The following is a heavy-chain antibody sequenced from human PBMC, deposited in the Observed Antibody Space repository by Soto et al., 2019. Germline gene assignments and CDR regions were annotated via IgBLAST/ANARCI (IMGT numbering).Heavy chain of an antibody. V-gene: IGHV3-53*01. CDR3: ARDHRLYGSFDY. CDR1: GFAFTSYW. J-gene: IGHJ4*02. Sequence: GGSLRLSCEASGFAFTSYWMHWVRQAPGKGLVWVSLIHSGGNTYYAESVKGRFTISRDNSKNTLYLQMNSLRAEDTAVYYCARDHRLYGSFDYWGQGTLVTVSS. D-gene: IGHD2-8*01. CDR2: IHSGGNT.